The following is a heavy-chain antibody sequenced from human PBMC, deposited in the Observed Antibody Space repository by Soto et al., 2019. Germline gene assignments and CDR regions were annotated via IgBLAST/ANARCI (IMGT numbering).Heavy chain of an antibody. Sequence: QVQLQQWGAGLLKPSETLSLTCAVYGGSFSGYYWSWIRQPPGKGLEWIGEINHSGSTNYNPSLKSRVTISVDTSKNQFSLKLSSVTAADTAVYYCARDDYDFLFCYGMDVWGQGTTVTVSS. D-gene: IGHD3-3*01. CDR3: ARDDYDFLFCYGMDV. J-gene: IGHJ6*02. V-gene: IGHV4-34*01. CDR1: GGSFSGYY. CDR2: INHSGST.